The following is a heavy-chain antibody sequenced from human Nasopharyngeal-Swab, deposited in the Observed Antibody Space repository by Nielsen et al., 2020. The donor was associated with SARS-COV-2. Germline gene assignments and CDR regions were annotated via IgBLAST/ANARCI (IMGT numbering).Heavy chain of an antibody. D-gene: IGHD3-3*01. V-gene: IGHV3-9*01. Sequence: GGSLRLSCAASGFTFDDYAMHWVRPAPGKGLEWVSGIRWNSGSIGYADSVKGRFTISRDNAKNSLYLQMNSLRAEDTALYYCASLPSLYDFWSGSFMDVWGKGTTVTVSS. CDR1: GFTFDDYA. J-gene: IGHJ6*03. CDR2: IRWNSGSI. CDR3: ASLPSLYDFWSGSFMDV.